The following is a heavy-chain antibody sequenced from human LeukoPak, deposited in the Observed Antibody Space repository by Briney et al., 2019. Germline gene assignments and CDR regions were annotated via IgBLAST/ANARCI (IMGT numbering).Heavy chain of an antibody. CDR1: GYTFTSYD. CDR3: ARGPLSNYVDY. CDR2: MNPYNDNT. Sequence: ASVKVSCKASGYTFTSYDINWVRHATGQRLEWMGWMNPYNDNTGYAQKFQGRVTITSNTSISTAYMELSSLRSDDTAVYYCARGPLSNYVDYWGQGTLVTVSS. J-gene: IGHJ4*02. D-gene: IGHD3-16*02. V-gene: IGHV1-8*03.